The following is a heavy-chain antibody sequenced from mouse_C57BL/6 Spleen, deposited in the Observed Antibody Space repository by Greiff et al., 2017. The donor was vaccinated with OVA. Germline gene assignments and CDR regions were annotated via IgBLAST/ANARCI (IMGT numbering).Heavy chain of an antibody. J-gene: IGHJ3*01. Sequence: VQLQQSGPELVKPGASVKISCKASGYAFSSSWMNWVKQRPGKGLEWIGRIYPGDGDTNYNGKFKGKATLTADKSSSTAYMQLSSLTSEDSAVYVCARGNPFAYWGQGTLVTVSA. CDR2: IYPGDGDT. CDR3: ARGNPFAY. CDR1: GYAFSSSW. V-gene: IGHV1-82*01.